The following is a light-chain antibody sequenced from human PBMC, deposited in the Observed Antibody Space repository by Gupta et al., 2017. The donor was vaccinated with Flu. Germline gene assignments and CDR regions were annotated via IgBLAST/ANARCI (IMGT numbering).Light chain of an antibody. CDR3: QQDSNQSRT. V-gene: IGKV1-5*03. Sequence: DIQMTQSPSTLSASVGDTVTITCRASHSIDTWLAWYQQRPGKAPTLLMYKASTLENGVPSRFRGSGSGTEFTLIINSLQIDDFATYYCQQDSNQSRTFGPGTKVDI. CDR1: HSIDTW. J-gene: IGKJ1*01. CDR2: KAS.